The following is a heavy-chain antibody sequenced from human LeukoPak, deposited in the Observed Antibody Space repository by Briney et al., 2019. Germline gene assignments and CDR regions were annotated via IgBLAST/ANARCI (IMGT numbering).Heavy chain of an antibody. CDR3: AKDKRQQLVREDYYYGMDV. CDR2: ISWNSGSI. J-gene: IGHJ6*02. CDR1: GFTFDDYA. V-gene: IGHV3-9*01. Sequence: PGGSLRLSCAASGFTFDDYAMHCVRQAPGKGLEWVSGISWNSGSIGYADSVKGRLTISRDNAKNSLYLQMNSLRAEDRALYYCAKDKRQQLVREDYYYGMDVWGQGTTVTVSS. D-gene: IGHD6-13*01.